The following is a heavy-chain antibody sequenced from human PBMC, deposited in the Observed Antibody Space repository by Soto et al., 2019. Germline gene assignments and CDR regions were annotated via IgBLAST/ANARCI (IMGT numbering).Heavy chain of an antibody. CDR2: ISGSGDST. D-gene: IGHD3-16*01. V-gene: IGHV3-23*01. CDR1: GFTFSSYA. J-gene: IGHJ4*02. Sequence: EVQLLESGGGLVQPGGSLRLSCAASGFTFSSYAMSWVRQAPGKGLEWVSAISGSGDSTYYADSVKGRFTISRDNSKNTLYLQMKSRRAEDTAVYYCATGAWGYYFDYWGQGTLVTVSS. CDR3: ATGAWGYYFDY.